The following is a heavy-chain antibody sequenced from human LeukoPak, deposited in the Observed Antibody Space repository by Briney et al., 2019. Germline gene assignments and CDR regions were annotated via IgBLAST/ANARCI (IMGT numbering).Heavy chain of an antibody. CDR2: ISWNSGSI. V-gene: IGHV3-9*01. Sequence: GGSLRLSCAASGFTFDDYAMHWVRQAPGKGLEWVSGISWNSGSIGYADSVKGRFTIFRDNAKNSLYLQMNSLRAEDTALYYCAKDSSSWYYFDYWGQGTLVTVSS. CDR3: AKDSSSWYYFDY. J-gene: IGHJ4*02. D-gene: IGHD6-13*01. CDR1: GFTFDDYA.